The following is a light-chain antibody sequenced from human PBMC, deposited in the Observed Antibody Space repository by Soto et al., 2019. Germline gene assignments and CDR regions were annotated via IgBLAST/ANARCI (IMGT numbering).Light chain of an antibody. J-gene: IGKJ3*01. CDR3: QQTNSFLTIT. CDR1: QDIGSW. Sequence: DIQMTQSPSSVSASVGDRVTITCRASQDIGSWLAWYQQKPGKAPKILIYGASILQRGVPSRFSGSGSGTDFTLTISSLQPEDFAAYYCQQTNSFLTITFGRRTKVDIK. CDR2: GAS. V-gene: IGKV1-12*01.